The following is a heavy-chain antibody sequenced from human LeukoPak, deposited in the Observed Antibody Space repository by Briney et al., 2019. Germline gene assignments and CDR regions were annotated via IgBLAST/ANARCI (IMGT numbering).Heavy chain of an antibody. Sequence: GGSLRLSCAASGFTFSRAWMSWVRQAPGKGLEWVSAIHTSGDTCYADSVKGRFTISRDTSKNTLYLQINSLRVEDTAVYYCIVFGDSNHWGQGTLVTVSS. D-gene: IGHD4-17*01. J-gene: IGHJ5*02. CDR1: GFTFSRAW. V-gene: IGHV3-53*01. CDR2: IHTSGDT. CDR3: IVFGDSNH.